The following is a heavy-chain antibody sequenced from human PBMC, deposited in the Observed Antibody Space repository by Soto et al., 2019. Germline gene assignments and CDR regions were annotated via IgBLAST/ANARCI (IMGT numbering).Heavy chain of an antibody. CDR3: LTDAPNGSIDD. CDR1: GFRFEQYV. D-gene: IGHD3-10*01. J-gene: IGHJ4*02. V-gene: IGHV3-9*01. CDR2: VSPTGDTV. Sequence: VQVVASGGGLVQPGRSLRLSCAVSGFRFEQYVMHWVRQAPGKGLECVSTVSPTGDTVAYADAVEGRFTASRDNAKNSLSLPMNSLKGDDTAVYYCLTDAPNGSIDDWGQGSLVPVSS.